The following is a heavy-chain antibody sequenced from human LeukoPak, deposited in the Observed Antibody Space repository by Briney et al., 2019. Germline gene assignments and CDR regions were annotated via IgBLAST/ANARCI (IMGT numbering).Heavy chain of an antibody. Sequence: ASVKVSCKVSGYTFTNYAMNWVRQAPGQGLEWMGWINTNTGNPTYAQGFTGRFVFSLDTSVSTAYLQISNLKAEDTAVYYCAREGRGSSGYSFRASDWFDPWGQGTLVTVSS. CDR1: GYTFTNYA. J-gene: IGHJ5*02. D-gene: IGHD3-22*01. CDR2: INTNTGNP. V-gene: IGHV7-4-1*02. CDR3: AREGRGSSGYSFRASDWFDP.